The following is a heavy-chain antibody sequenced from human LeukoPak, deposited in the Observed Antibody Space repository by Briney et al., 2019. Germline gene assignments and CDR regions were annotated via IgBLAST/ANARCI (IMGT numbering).Heavy chain of an antibody. V-gene: IGHV3-33*01. J-gene: IGHJ6*02. Sequence: GGSLRLSCAASGFTFRSYGMHWVRQAPGKGLEWVAVIWYDGTNKFYADSVKGRFTISRDNSKNTLFLQLNSLRAEDTALYYGARDLHYYVAMDVWGQGTTVTVSS. CDR2: IWYDGTNK. CDR1: GFTFRSYG. D-gene: IGHD3-10*02. CDR3: ARDLHYYVAMDV.